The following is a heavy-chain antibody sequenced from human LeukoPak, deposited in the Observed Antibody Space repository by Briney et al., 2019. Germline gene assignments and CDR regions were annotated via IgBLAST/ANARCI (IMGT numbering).Heavy chain of an antibody. V-gene: IGHV1-69*05. CDR1: GGTFSSYA. J-gene: IGHJ3*02. CDR2: IIPSFGTA. CDR3: ARDPSPIAVAVAFDI. D-gene: IGHD6-19*01. Sequence: GASVKVSCKASGGTFSSYAISWVRQAPGQGLEGMGRIIPSFGTANYAQKFEGRVTITTDESTSTAYMELSSLRSEDTAVYYCARDPSPIAVAVAFDIWGQGTMVTVSS.